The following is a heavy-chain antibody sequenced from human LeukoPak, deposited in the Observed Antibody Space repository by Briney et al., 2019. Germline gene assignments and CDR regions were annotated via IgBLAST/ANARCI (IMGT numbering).Heavy chain of an antibody. CDR1: GGSFSGYY. V-gene: IGHV4-34*01. Sequence: SETLSLTCAVYGGSFSGYYWSWIRQPPGKGLEWIGEINHSGSTNYNPSLKSRVTISVDTSKNQFSLKLSSVTAADTAVYYCARRSCSGGSCYPDYWGQGTLVTVSS. CDR2: INHSGST. J-gene: IGHJ4*02. CDR3: ARRSCSGGSCYPDY. D-gene: IGHD2-15*01.